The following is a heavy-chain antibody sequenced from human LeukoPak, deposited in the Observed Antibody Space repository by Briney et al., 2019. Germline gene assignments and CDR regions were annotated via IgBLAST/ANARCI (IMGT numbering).Heavy chain of an antibody. J-gene: IGHJ4*02. V-gene: IGHV4-31*03. CDR1: GGPISSGDFH. CDR3: ARDKGSYGHFDY. Sequence: SQTLSLTCTVSGGPISSGDFHWSWIRQHPGKGLEWIGYIHGSGTTYFNPSLKSRVTISADTTKNQFSLKLNSVTAADTAVYYCARDKGSYGHFDYWGQGLLVTVSS. CDR2: IHGSGTT. D-gene: IGHD3-16*01.